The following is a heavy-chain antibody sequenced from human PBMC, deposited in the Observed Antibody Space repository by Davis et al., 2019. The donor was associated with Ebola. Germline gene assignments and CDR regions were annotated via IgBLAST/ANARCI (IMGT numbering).Heavy chain of an antibody. J-gene: IGHJ6*02. CDR1: GYTFTSYG. V-gene: IGHV1-18*04. D-gene: IGHD2-2*01. Sequence: ASVKVSCKASGYTFTSYGISWVRQAPGQGLEWMGWISPYNGIRNYAQKLQGRLTMTTDTSTRTAYMELRSLRSDDTAVYYCARAHGLVPVVKPGLYHYDMDVWGQGTTVTVSS. CDR2: ISPYNGIR. CDR3: ARAHGLVPVVKPGLYHYDMDV.